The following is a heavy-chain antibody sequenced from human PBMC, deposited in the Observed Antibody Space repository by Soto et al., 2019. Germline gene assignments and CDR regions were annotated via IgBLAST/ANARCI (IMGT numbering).Heavy chain of an antibody. CDR3: ASQDYDILTGEVV. J-gene: IGHJ4*02. CDR2: IYHSGST. CDR1: GGSISSGGYS. V-gene: IGHV4-30-2*01. Sequence: SETLSLTCAVSGGSISSGGYSWSWIRQPPGKGLEWIGYIYHSGSTYYNPSLKSRVTISVDRSKNQFSLKLSSVTAADTAVYYCASQDYDILTGEVVWGQGTLVTVSS. D-gene: IGHD3-9*01.